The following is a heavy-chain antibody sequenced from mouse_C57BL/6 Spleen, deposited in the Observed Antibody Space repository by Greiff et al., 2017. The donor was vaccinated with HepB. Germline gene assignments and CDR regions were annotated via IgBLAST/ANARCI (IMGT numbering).Heavy chain of an antibody. CDR2: IHPNSGST. V-gene: IGHV1-64*01. CDR3: ARGGDYYGSSSYWIAY. J-gene: IGHJ3*01. Sequence: QVQLQQPGAELVKPGASVKLSCKASGYTFTSYWMHWVKQRPGQGLEWIGMIHPNSGSTNYNEKFKSKATLTVDKSSSTAYMQLSSLTSEDSAVYYCARGGDYYGSSSYWIAYWGQGTLVTVSA. CDR1: GYTFTSYW. D-gene: IGHD1-1*01.